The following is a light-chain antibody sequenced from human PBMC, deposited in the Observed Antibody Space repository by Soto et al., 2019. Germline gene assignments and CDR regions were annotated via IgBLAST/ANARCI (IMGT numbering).Light chain of an antibody. V-gene: IGKV3-15*01. CDR3: QQYNNWPPRYT. CDR2: DAS. CDR1: QSVSSN. J-gene: IGKJ2*01. Sequence: EIVMTQSPATLSVSPGERATLSCRASQSVSSNLAWYQQNPGQAPRLLIYDASTRATGIPARFSGSGSGTEFTLTISSLQSEDFAVYYCQQYNNWPPRYTFGQGTKLEIK.